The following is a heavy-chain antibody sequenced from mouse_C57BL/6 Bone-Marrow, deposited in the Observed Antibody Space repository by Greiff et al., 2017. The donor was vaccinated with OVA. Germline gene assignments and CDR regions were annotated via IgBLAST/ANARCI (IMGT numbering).Heavy chain of an antibody. J-gene: IGHJ1*03. CDR1: GISITTGNYR. V-gene: IGHV3-5*01. CDR2: IYYSGTI. CDR3: AREEGIYDGYFHWYFDV. Sequence: EVQRVESGPGLVKPSQTVFLTCTVTGISITTGNYRWSWIRQFPGNKLEWIGYIYYSGTITYNPSLTSRTTITRDTPKNQFFLEMNSLTAEDTATYYCAREEGIYDGYFHWYFDVWGTGTTVTVSS. D-gene: IGHD2-3*01.